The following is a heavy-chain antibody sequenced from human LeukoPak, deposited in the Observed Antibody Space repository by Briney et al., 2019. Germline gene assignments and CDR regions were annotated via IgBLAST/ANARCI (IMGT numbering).Heavy chain of an antibody. CDR1: GSRFTSYW. D-gene: IGHD2-2*01. CDR2: IYPGDSDT. J-gene: IGHJ4*02. V-gene: IGHV5-51*01. Sequence: GESLQISCKASGSRFTSYWIGWVRQMPGKGLEWMGIIYPGDSDTIYRPSFQGQVTSSADKSISTAYLQWSSLKASDTAMYYCARYCSTTSCHGRYFDYWGQGTLVTVSP. CDR3: ARYCSTTSCHGRYFDY.